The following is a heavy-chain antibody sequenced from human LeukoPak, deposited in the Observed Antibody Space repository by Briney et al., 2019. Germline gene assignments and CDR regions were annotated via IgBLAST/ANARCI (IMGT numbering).Heavy chain of an antibody. J-gene: IGHJ4*02. V-gene: IGHV3-30-3*01. CDR2: ISYDGSNK. CDR3: ARDPEFYCSSTSCYKGSLDY. Sequence: GGSLRLSCAASGFIFSSYGIHWVRQAPGKGLEWVALISYDGSNKYYADSVKGRFTISRDNAKNTLFLQMNSLRAEDTAVYYCARDPEFYCSSTSCYKGSLDYWGQGTLVTVSS. D-gene: IGHD2-2*02. CDR1: GFIFSSYG.